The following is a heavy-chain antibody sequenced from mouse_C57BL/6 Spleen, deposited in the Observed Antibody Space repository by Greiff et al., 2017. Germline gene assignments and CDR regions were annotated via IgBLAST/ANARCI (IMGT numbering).Heavy chain of an antibody. Sequence: QVQLQQSGAELMKPGASVKLSCKATGYTFTGYWIEWLKQRPGHGLEWIGEILPGSGSTNYNEKFKGKATFTANTSSNTAYRQRSSLTTEDSAIYYCGRIGSTKVRVDDWGQGTTLTVSS. CDR3: GRIGSTKVRVDD. V-gene: IGHV1-9*01. CDR2: ILPGSGST. D-gene: IGHD2-1*01. J-gene: IGHJ2*01. CDR1: GYTFTGYW.